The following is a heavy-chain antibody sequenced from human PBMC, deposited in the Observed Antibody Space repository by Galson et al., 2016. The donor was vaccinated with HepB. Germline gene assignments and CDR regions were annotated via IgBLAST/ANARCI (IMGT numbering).Heavy chain of an antibody. J-gene: IGHJ4*02. Sequence: SLRLSCAASGFAFATYAMSWVRQAPGKGLEWVSAISGSGDSTYYADSVKGRFTISSDNPKNTLYLQMSSLRVEDTAVYFCATRPPRYSNSEWGQGTLVTVSS. CDR3: ATRPPRYSNSE. V-gene: IGHV3-23*01. CDR2: ISGSGDST. D-gene: IGHD1-26*01. CDR1: GFAFATYA.